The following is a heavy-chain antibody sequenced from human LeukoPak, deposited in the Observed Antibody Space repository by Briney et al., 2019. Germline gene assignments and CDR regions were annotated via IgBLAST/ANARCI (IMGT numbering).Heavy chain of an antibody. Sequence: QPGGSLRLSCAASGFSFSSFEINWVRQAPGKGLEWVSHISGRGLTFYYADSVKGRFTISRDNAKNSVYLQMNSLRAEDAGIYYCARDGFGSNWYSDYWGQGTLVTVSS. D-gene: IGHD6-13*01. J-gene: IGHJ4*02. CDR1: GFSFSSFE. CDR2: ISGRGLTF. CDR3: ARDGFGSNWYSDY. V-gene: IGHV3-48*03.